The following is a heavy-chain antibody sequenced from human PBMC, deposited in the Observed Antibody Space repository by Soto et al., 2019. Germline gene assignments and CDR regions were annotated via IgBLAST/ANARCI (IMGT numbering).Heavy chain of an antibody. V-gene: IGHV3-23*01. Sequence: EVQLLESGGGLVQPGGSLRLSCAASGLTFSSYAMSWVRQAPGKGLEGVSAISGSGGSTYYADSVKGRFTIYRDNSKNKRYLQMHSLRGEDTAVYYCANKYGYVWGSYRTPPDYWGQGTLVTVSS. J-gene: IGHJ4*02. CDR3: ANKYGYVWGSYRTPPDY. D-gene: IGHD3-16*02. CDR1: GLTFSSYA. CDR2: ISGSGGST.